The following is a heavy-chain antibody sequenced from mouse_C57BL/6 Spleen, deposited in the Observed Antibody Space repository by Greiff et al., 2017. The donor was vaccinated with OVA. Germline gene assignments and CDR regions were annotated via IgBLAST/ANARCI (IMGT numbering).Heavy chain of an antibody. J-gene: IGHJ2*01. CDR3: ARGFRYYFDY. CDR2: INPSTGGT. V-gene: IGHV1-43*01. Sequence: EVQLQQSGPELVKPGASVKIPFNSPFYSFTGYYMHWVKQSSEKSLEWIGEINPSTGGTSYNQKFKGKATLTVDKSSSTAYMQLKSLTSEDSAVYYCARGFRYYFDYWGQGTTLTVSS. CDR1: FYSFTGYY.